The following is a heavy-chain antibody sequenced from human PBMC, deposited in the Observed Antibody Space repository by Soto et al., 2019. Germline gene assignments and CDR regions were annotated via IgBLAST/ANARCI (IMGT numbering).Heavy chain of an antibody. CDR2: TYYRSQWYN. D-gene: IGHD2-15*01. CDR3: ARGHYCSGGSCYYYYYYGMDV. V-gene: IGHV6-1*01. Sequence: SQTLSLTCAVSGDSVSSNTAAWNWIRQSPSRGLEWLGRTYYRSQWYNDYAVSVKGRVTINPDTSKNQFSLKLSSVTAADTAVYYRARGHYCSGGSCYYYYYYGMDVWGQGTTVTVSS. J-gene: IGHJ6*02. CDR1: GDSVSSNTAA.